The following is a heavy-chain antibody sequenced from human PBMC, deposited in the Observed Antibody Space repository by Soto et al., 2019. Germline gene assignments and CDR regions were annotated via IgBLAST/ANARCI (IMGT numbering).Heavy chain of an antibody. D-gene: IGHD3-22*01. Sequence: SETLSLTCTVSGGSITNSNWWSWVRLPPAKGLEWIGDIYHAGSTKYNPSLERRVTISVDTSNNQFALTLTSVTAADTAVYFCARGPPVVGNTTPLDSWGQGTLVTVSS. J-gene: IGHJ4*02. CDR2: IYHAGST. V-gene: IGHV4-4*02. CDR1: GGSITNSNW. CDR3: ARGPPVVGNTTPLDS.